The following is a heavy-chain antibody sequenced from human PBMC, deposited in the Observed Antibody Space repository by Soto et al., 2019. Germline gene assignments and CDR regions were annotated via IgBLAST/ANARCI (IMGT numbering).Heavy chain of an antibody. J-gene: IGHJ4*02. CDR1: ADSINNGDYF. D-gene: IGHD3-22*01. V-gene: IGHV4-30-4*01. CDR3: ARDRAHFYESSGRLDL. CDR2: ISYSGST. Sequence: SETLSLTCSASADSINNGDYFWTWVRQTPGKGLQWIGYISYSGSTFSNPSLKTRLAMSVDTSKNQFSVRLRSVTAADTAVYYCARDRAHFYESSGRLDLWGQGMLVTVSS.